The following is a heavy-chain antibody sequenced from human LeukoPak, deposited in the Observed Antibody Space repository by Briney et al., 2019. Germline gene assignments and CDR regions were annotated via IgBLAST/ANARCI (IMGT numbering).Heavy chain of an antibody. CDR1: GYTFTSYF. CDR2: VNPSSVST. D-gene: IGHD4-23*01. J-gene: IGHJ5*02. V-gene: IGHV1-46*01. Sequence: ASVKVPCKAPGYTFTSYFMHWVRQAPGQGLEWMGVVNPSSVSTTYSQKFQGRVTITRDTSTSTVYMDLSSLRSEDTAVYYCARAVGPRGGNWFDPWGQGTLVTVSS. CDR3: ARAVGPRGGNWFDP.